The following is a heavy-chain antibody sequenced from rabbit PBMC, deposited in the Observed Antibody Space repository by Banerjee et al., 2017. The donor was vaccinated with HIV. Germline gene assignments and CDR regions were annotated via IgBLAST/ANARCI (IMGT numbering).Heavy chain of an antibody. J-gene: IGHJ4*01. CDR1: GIDFSSYGY. CDR3: ARDLTGIIGWNFNL. CDR2: IYTSSGST. D-gene: IGHD1-1*01. V-gene: IGHV1S43*01. Sequence: QEQLVESGGGLVQPEGSLTLTCKASGIDFSSYGYMCWVRQAPGKGLELIACIYTSSGSTWYASWVNGRFTIYRSTSLNTVDLRMTSLTAADTATYFCARDLTGIIGWNFNLWGPGTLVTVS.